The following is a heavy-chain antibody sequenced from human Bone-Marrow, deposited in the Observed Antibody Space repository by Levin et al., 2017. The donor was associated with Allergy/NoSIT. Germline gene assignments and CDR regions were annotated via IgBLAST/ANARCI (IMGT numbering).Heavy chain of an antibody. D-gene: IGHD3-10*01. V-gene: IGHV3-30*18. CDR2: ISYDGSNK. CDR3: AKDDRRFGELTLFDY. J-gene: IGHJ4*02. CDR1: GFTFSSYG. Sequence: PGGSLRLSCAASGFTFSSYGMHWVRQAPGKGLEWVAVISYDGSNKYYADSVKGRFTISRDNSKNTLYLQMNSLRAEDTAVYYCAKDDRRFGELTLFDYWGQGTLVTVSS.